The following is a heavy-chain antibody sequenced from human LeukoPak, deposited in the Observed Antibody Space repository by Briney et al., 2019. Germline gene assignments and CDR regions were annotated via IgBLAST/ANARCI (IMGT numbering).Heavy chain of an antibody. CDR1: GFTFSSYW. J-gene: IGHJ4*02. V-gene: IGHV3-7*01. D-gene: IGHD3-16*01. CDR2: IKQDGSEK. Sequence: PGGSLRLSCAASGFTFSSYWMSWVRQAPGKGLEWVANIKQDGSEKYYVDSVKGRFTISRDNAKNSLYLQMNSLRAEDTAVYYCARVSYDLGDVFDYWGQGTLVTVSS. CDR3: ARVSYDLGDVFDY.